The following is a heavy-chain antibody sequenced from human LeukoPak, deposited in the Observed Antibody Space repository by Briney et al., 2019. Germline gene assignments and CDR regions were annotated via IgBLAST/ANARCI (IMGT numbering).Heavy chain of an antibody. J-gene: IGHJ4*02. CDR3: ARSRNGGSYPIGFDY. CDR1: GYSFTSYW. D-gene: IGHD1-26*01. CDR2: IYPIDSDT. V-gene: IGHV5-51*01. Sequence: GESLQISCQGSGYSFTSYWIGWVRQMPGKGLEWMGIIYPIDSDTRYSPSLQGQVTISADKSISTAYLQWSSLKAPDTAMYYCARSRNGGSYPIGFDYWGQGTLVTVSS.